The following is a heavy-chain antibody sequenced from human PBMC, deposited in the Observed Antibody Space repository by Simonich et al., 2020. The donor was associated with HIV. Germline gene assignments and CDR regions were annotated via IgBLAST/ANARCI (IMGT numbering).Heavy chain of an antibody. CDR2: INHRGSN. CDR1: GGSFSGYY. V-gene: IGHV4-34*01. CDR3: ARRHPTTVTTPYFDY. D-gene: IGHD4-17*01. Sequence: QVQLQQWGAGLLKPSETLSLTCAVYGGSFSGYYWSWIRQPPGKGLEWIGEINHRGSNNYNPSLKSRVTISVDTSKNQFSLKLSSVTAADTAVYYCARRHPTTVTTPYFDYWGQGTLVTVSS. J-gene: IGHJ4*02.